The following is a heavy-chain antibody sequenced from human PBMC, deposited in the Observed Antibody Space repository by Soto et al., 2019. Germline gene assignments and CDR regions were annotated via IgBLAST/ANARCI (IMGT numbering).Heavy chain of an antibody. CDR3: AKDRGHGSPVTGGLDV. V-gene: IGHV3-21*01. D-gene: IGHD6-19*01. CDR1: GFTFSSYN. J-gene: IGHJ6*02. CDR2: ISGSSNRI. Sequence: GSLRLSCAASGFTFSSYNMNWVRQAPGKGLEWISSISGSSNRIFHADSVKGRFTISRDNANNSLYLQMNSLRAEDTAVYYCAKDRGHGSPVTGGLDVWGQGTTVTVSS.